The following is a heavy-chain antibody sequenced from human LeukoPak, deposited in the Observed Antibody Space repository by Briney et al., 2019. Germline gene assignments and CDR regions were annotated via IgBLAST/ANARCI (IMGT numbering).Heavy chain of an antibody. CDR1: GFTFGDYA. CDR3: TRARHGSGSYRAEYFQH. V-gene: IGHV3-49*04. D-gene: IGHD3-10*01. J-gene: IGHJ1*01. Sequence: PGRSLRLSCTASGFTFGDYAMSWVRQAPGKGLEWVGFIRSKAYGGTTEYAASVKGRFTISRDDSKSIAYLQMNSLKTEDTAVYYCTRARHGSGSYRAEYFQHWGQGTLVTVSS. CDR2: IRSKAYGGTT.